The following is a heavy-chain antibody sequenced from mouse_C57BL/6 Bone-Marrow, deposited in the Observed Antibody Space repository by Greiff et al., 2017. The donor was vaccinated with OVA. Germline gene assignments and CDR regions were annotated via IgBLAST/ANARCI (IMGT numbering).Heavy chain of an antibody. V-gene: IGHV1-59*01. CDR3: ARWRFAY. CDR1: GYTFTSYW. Sequence: QVQLKQPGAELVRPGTSVKLSCKASGYTFTSYWMHWVKQRPGQGLEWIGVIDPSDSYTNYNQKFKGKATLTVDTSSSTAYMQLSSLTSEDSAVYYCARWRFAYWGQGTLVTVSA. J-gene: IGHJ3*01. CDR2: IDPSDSYT.